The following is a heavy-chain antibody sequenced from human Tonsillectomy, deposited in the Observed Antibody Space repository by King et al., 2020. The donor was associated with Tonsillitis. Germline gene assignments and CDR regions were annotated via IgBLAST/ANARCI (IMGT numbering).Heavy chain of an antibody. J-gene: IGHJ3*02. Sequence: IQLVQSGPEVKKPGTSVKVSCKASGFTFTSSAMQWVRQARGQRLEWIGWIVVGSGNTNYAQKFQERVTITRDMSTSTAYMELSSLRTEDTAVYYCAASYYSSGYYTYDAFDIWGQGTMVTVSS. CDR2: IVVGSGNT. CDR1: GFTFTSSA. CDR3: AASYYSSGYYTYDAFDI. V-gene: IGHV1-58*02. D-gene: IGHD3-22*01.